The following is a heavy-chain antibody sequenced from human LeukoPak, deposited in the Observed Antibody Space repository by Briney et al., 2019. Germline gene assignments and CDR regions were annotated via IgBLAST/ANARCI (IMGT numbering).Heavy chain of an antibody. Sequence: QPGGSLRLSCAASGFTFSSYGMHWVRQAPGKGLEWVAFIRYDGSNKYYADSVKGRFTISRDNSKNTLYLQMNSLRAEDTAVYYCAKVSLATTVTTHLDYWGQGTLVTVSS. CDR2: IRYDGSNK. D-gene: IGHD4-17*01. V-gene: IGHV3-30*02. J-gene: IGHJ4*02. CDR3: AKVSLATTVTTHLDY. CDR1: GFTFSSYG.